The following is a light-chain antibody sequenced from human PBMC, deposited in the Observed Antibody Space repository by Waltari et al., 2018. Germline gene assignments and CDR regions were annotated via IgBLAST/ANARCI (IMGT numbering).Light chain of an antibody. CDR2: DVS. V-gene: IGLV2-14*03. Sequence: QSALTQPASVSGSPGQSITISCTGTSSDVGGYDYVSWYQHHPGQAPQLLIFDVSYRPSGVSPRFSGSQSGDTASLTISGLQAEDEADYSCSSYTSTSTLVFGSGTKVTVL. CDR1: SSDVGGYDY. J-gene: IGLJ1*01. CDR3: SSYTSTSTLV.